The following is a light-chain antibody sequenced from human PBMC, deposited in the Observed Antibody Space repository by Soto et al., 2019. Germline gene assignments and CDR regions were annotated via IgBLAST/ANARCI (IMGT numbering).Light chain of an antibody. CDR3: QQYNSSPWT. CDR1: PSISSW. V-gene: IGKV1-5*03. J-gene: IGKJ1*01. CDR2: KAS. Sequence: DIQMTQSPSTLSASVGDRVTITCRASPSISSWLAWYQQKPGKAPKLLIYKASSLESGVPSRFSGSGSGTEFTLTISSLQPDDFATYYCQQYNSSPWTVGQGTKVEIK.